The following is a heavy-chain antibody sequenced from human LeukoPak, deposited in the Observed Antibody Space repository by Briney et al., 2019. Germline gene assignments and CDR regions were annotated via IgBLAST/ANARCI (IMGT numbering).Heavy chain of an antibody. J-gene: IGHJ4*02. V-gene: IGHV4-4*07. Sequence: PSETLSPTCTVSGGSISSYYWSWIRQPAGRGLEWIGRIYTSGSTNYNPSLKSRVTISVDTSKNQFSLKLSSVTAADTAVYYCARAQEWFGELWDDYWGQGTLVTVSS. D-gene: IGHD3-10*01. CDR3: ARAQEWFGELWDDY. CDR1: GGSISSYY. CDR2: IYTSGST.